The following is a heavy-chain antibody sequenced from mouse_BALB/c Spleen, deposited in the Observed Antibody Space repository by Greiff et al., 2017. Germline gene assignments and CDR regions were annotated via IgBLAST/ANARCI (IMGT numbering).Heavy chain of an antibody. J-gene: IGHJ2*01. D-gene: IGHD1-1*01. CDR2: IYPGDGDT. V-gene: IGHV1-80*01. CDR3: ARGGFTTVDY. CDR1: GYAFSSYW. Sequence: VQLQQSGAELVRPGSSVKISCKASGYAFSSYWMNWVKQRPGQGLEWIGQIYPGDGDTNYNGKFKGKATLTADKSSSTAYIQLSSLTSEDSAVYVCARGGFTTVDYWGQGTTLTVSS.